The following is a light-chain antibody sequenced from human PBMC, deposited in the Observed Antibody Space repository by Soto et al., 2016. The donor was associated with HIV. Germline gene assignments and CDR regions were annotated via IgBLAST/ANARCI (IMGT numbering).Light chain of an antibody. CDR1: NIGSKG. Sequence: SYELTQPPSVSVAPGETARITCGGNNIGSKGVHWYQQKPGQAPILVVFDDSDRPSGIPERFSGSNSGDTATLTISRVAAGDEADYYCHVWDGNGGRGVFGTGTKVTVL. J-gene: IGLJ1*01. CDR3: HVWDGNGGRGV. CDR2: DDS. V-gene: IGLV3-21*02.